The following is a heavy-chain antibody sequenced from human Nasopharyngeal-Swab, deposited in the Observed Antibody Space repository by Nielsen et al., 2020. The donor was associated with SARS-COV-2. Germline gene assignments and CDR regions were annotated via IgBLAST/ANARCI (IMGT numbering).Heavy chain of an antibody. V-gene: IGHV4-34*01. J-gene: IGHJ6*02. CDR2: INHSGST. Sequence: WIRQPPGKGLEWIGEINHSGSTNYNPSLKSRATISVDTSKNQFSLKLSSVTAADTAVYYCARGTVYYYDSSGYYYYYYGMDVWGQGTTVTVSS. D-gene: IGHD3-22*01. CDR3: ARGTVYYYDSSGYYYYYYGMDV.